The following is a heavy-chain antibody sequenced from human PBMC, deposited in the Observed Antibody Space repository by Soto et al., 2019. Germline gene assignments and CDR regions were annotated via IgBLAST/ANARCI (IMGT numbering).Heavy chain of an antibody. D-gene: IGHD1-20*01. J-gene: IGHJ4*02. Sequence: PGGSMRLSCAASGFTFSDYYMSWIRQAQGKGLEWVSYISSSGSTIYYADSVKGRFTISRDNAKNSLYLQMNSLRAEDTAVYYCARVPRYNWNYVDYWGQGTLVTVSS. CDR2: ISSSGSTI. V-gene: IGHV3-11*01. CDR1: GFTFSDYY. CDR3: ARVPRYNWNYVDY.